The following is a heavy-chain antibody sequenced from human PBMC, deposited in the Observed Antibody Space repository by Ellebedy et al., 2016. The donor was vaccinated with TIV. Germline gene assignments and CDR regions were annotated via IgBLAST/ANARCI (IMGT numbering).Heavy chain of an antibody. Sequence: MPGGSLRLSCTVSGGSISSYYWSWIRQPPGKGLEWIGYVYYSGTTYYNPSLKSRVTMSADTSKNQFSLKLSSVTAADTAVYYCARINSATLDFWGQGALVTVSS. CDR1: GGSISSYY. J-gene: IGHJ4*02. CDR2: VYYSGTT. CDR3: ARINSATLDF. V-gene: IGHV4-59*01. D-gene: IGHD6-25*01.